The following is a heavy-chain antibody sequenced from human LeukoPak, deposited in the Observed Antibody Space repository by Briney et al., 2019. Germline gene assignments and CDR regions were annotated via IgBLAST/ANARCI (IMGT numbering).Heavy chain of an antibody. J-gene: IGHJ4*02. Sequence: GGSLRLSCAASGFTFRNAWMSRVRQAPGKGLECVLAISGSGGGTYYADSVKGRFTISRDNSKNTLYLQMDILRAEDTAVYYCAKMGLKQWPYNYFDYWAQGTVDSVSS. V-gene: IGHV3-23*01. CDR1: GFTFRNAW. CDR3: AKMGLKQWPYNYFDY. CDR2: ISGSGGGT. D-gene: IGHD6-19*01.